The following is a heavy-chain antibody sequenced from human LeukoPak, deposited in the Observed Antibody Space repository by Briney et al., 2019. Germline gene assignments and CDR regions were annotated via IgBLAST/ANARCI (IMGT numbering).Heavy chain of an antibody. D-gene: IGHD5-12*01. CDR3: AREHVDIEATGSLDY. Sequence: SVKVSCKASGGTFSSYAISWVRQAPGQGLEWMGRIIPIFGTANYAQKFQGRVTITADESMSTAYMELSSLRSEDTAVYYCAREHVDIEATGSLDYWGQGTLVTVSS. J-gene: IGHJ4*02. CDR1: GGTFSSYA. CDR2: IIPIFGTA. V-gene: IGHV1-69*15.